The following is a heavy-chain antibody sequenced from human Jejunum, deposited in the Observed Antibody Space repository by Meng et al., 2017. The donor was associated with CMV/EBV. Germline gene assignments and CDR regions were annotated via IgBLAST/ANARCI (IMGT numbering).Heavy chain of an antibody. V-gene: IGHV3-23*01. Sequence: EIQLLESGGDLVQPGGSLILSCAAPGFTFSSFLMNWVRQAPGKGLEWVSSISISSSDTYYADSVKGRFTISRDNSKSTLYLQMDSLGAEDTAVYYCAFFSTRGLWWGRGPLGTVSS. CDR2: ISISSSDT. D-gene: IGHD2-21*01. CDR3: AFFSTRGLW. CDR1: GFTFSSFL. J-gene: IGHJ4*02.